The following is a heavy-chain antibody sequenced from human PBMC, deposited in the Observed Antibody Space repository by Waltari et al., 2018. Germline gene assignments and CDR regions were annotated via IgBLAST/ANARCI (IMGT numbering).Heavy chain of an antibody. Sequence: EVQLVESGGGLVQPGGSLRLSCAASGFTFSNNWMTWVRQAPGKGLEWVAKINQDGSEKYSVESVKSRFTMSRDNAKNTLYLQLNSLRADDTAVYYCTRGGDDSSWYWRNWGQGTLVTVSS. CDR1: GFTFSNNW. V-gene: IGHV3-7*01. D-gene: IGHD6-13*01. CDR2: INQDGSEK. J-gene: IGHJ4*02. CDR3: TRGGDDSSWYWRN.